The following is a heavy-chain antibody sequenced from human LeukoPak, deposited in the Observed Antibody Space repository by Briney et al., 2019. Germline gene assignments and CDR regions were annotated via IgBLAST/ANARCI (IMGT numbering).Heavy chain of an antibody. CDR2: IYYSGNS. J-gene: IGHJ3*01. CDR1: GVSISTYY. CDR3: ARPAERGYSYGLDF. D-gene: IGHD5-18*01. V-gene: IGHV4-59*01. Sequence: SETLSLTCTVSGVSISTYYWSWIRQPPGKGLEWIGYIYYSGNSNYNPSLKSRVTISVDTSKNQFSLKLSSVTAADTAVYYCARPAERGYSYGLDFWGPGTMVTVSS.